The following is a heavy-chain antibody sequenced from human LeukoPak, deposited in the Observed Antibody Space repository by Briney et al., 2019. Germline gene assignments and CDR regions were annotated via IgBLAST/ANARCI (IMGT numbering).Heavy chain of an antibody. CDR3: AKATGYLL. J-gene: IGHJ4*02. CDR1: GFTFSSYA. V-gene: IGHV3-23*01. Sequence: GGSLRLSCAASGFTFSSYAMSWLRQAPGKGLEWVSTIGNSGGSTYYADSVKGRFTIARDDSENTLFLQMNSLRAEDTAVYYCAKATGYLLWGQGALVTVSS. D-gene: IGHD1-14*01. CDR2: IGNSGGST.